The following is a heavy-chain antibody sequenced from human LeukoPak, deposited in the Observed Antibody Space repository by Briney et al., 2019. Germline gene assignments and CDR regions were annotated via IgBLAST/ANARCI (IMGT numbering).Heavy chain of an antibody. CDR3: ARDDITMVRGVRENWFDP. CDR2: IIPIFGTA. D-gene: IGHD3-10*01. Sequence: AVKVSCKASGGTFSSYAISWVRQAPGQGLEWMGGIIPIFGTANYAQKFQGRVTITADESTSTAYMELSSLRSEDTAVYYCARDDITMVRGVRENWFDPWGQGTLVTVSS. V-gene: IGHV1-69*01. J-gene: IGHJ5*02. CDR1: GGTFSSYA.